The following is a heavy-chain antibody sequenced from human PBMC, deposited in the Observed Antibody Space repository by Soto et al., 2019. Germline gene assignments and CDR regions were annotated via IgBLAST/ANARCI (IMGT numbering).Heavy chain of an antibody. CDR2: ISAYNGST. CDR1: GYTFTNYG. CDR3: ARVPGYYDSSGYWWFDP. D-gene: IGHD3-22*01. Sequence: ASVKVSCKASGYTFTNYGISWVRQAPGQGLEWMGWISAYNGSTNYAQKLQGRVTMTTDTSTSTAYMELRSLRSDDTAVYYCARVPGYYDSSGYWWFDPWGQGTLVTVSS. J-gene: IGHJ5*02. V-gene: IGHV1-18*04.